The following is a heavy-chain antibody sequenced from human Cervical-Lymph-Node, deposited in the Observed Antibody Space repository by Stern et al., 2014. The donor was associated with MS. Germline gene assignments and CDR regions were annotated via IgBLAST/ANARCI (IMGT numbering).Heavy chain of an antibody. Sequence: QVTLRESGPALVKPTQTVTLTCTFSGFSLTTSGMCVNWIRQPPGKALEWLVRIDWDDGKYYSTSLKTRLTISKDTSKNQVVLTMTNMDPVDTATYFCARTQEAPTVRGDAFDIWGQGTMVTVSS. CDR2: IDWDDGK. CDR1: GFSLTTSGMC. D-gene: IGHD3-10*01. J-gene: IGHJ3*02. CDR3: ARTQEAPTVRGDAFDI. V-gene: IGHV2-70*15.